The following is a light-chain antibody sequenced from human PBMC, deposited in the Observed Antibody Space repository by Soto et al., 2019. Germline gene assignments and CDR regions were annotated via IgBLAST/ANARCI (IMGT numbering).Light chain of an antibody. CDR2: EVT. J-gene: IGLJ1*01. CDR1: SSDVGAYNY. V-gene: IGLV2-14*01. Sequence: QSVLTQPASVSGSPGQSITISCTGTSSDVGAYNYVSWYQHHPGKVPKLLIYEVTNRPSGVSDRFSGSKSGNTASLTISGLQAEDEADYYCNSQRSSGTRVFGTGTKVTVL. CDR3: NSQRSSGTRV.